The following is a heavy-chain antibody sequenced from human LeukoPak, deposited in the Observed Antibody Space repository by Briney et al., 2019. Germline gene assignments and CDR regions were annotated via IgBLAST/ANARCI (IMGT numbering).Heavy chain of an antibody. CDR3: ARESSITGIAAAGLDAFDI. V-gene: IGHV4-59*12. CDR1: GGSISSYY. J-gene: IGHJ3*02. Sequence: PSETLSLTCTVSGGSISSYYWSWIRQPAGKGLEWIGYIYYSGSTNYNPSLKSRVTISVDTSKNQFSLKLSSVTAADTAVYYCARESSITGIAAAGLDAFDIWGQGTMVTVSS. CDR2: IYYSGST. D-gene: IGHD6-13*01.